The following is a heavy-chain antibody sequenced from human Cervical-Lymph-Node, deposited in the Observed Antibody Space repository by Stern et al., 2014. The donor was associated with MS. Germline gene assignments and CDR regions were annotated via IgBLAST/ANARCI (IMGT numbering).Heavy chain of an antibody. J-gene: IGHJ4*02. Sequence: EQLVQSGGGVVQPGRSLRLSCAASGFTLSSYVMHWVRQAPGKGLEVVALVWFDGTEEYYADSVKGRFTISRDNSRDTLFLQMSSLRVEDTAVYYCARVPTSSGWSAVGGFDYWGQGTLVTVSS. V-gene: IGHV3-33*01. CDR1: GFTLSSYV. CDR2: VWFDGTEE. CDR3: ARVPTSSGWSAVGGFDY. D-gene: IGHD6-19*01.